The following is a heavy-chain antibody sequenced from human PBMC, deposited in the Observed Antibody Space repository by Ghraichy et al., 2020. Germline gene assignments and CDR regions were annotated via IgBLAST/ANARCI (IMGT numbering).Heavy chain of an antibody. CDR3: ARDREPSDAFDI. CDR1: EFTVSSTY. V-gene: IGHV3-66*01. D-gene: IGHD1-14*01. CDR2: IYSGGNT. Sequence: GGSLRLSCVASEFTVSSTYMSWVRQAPGKGLEWVSIIYSGGNTFYADSVKGRFTISRDNSKNTLYLQMNSLRAEDTAVYYCARDREPSDAFDIWGQGTMVTVSS. J-gene: IGHJ3*02.